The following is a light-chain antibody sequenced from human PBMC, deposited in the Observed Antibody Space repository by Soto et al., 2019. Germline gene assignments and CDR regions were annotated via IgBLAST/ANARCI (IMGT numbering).Light chain of an antibody. J-gene: IGLJ3*02. CDR1: ISNIGAGYD. CDR2: GNI. CDR3: HSYDTSLSGWV. V-gene: IGLV1-40*01. Sequence: QSVLTQPPSVSGAPGQRVTISCTGSISNIGAGYDVHWYQQLPGTAPKVLIYGNINRPSGVPDRFSGSKSGTSASLAITGLQAEDEADYYCHSYDTSLSGWVFGGGTQLTVL.